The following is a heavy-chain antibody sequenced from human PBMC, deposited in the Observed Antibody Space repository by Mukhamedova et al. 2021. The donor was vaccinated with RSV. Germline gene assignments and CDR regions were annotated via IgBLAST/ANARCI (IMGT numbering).Heavy chain of an antibody. J-gene: IGHJ6*03. CDR3: ARLVKGTPYYYMDV. V-gene: IGHV5-10-1*01. D-gene: IGHD3-16*02. Sequence: GRIDPSDSYTNYSPSFQGHVTISADKSISTAYLQWSSLKASDTAMYYCARLVKGTPYYYMDVWGKGTTVIVSS. CDR2: IDPSDSYT.